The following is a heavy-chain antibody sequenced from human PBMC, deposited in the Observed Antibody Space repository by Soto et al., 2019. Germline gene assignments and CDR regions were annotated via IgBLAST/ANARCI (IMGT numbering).Heavy chain of an antibody. CDR1: GLDFSSEV. V-gene: IGHV3-23*01. CDR2: ISGSGEKT. J-gene: IGHJ4*02. Sequence: PGGSLRLSCAASGLDFSSEVMSWVRQAPGKGLQWVSTISGSGEKTYYADSVKGRFTISSDRSKNTLYLQMDSLRAEDTAVYYCARPPGGTAPRPDYWGQGTRVTVSS. D-gene: IGHD6-6*01. CDR3: ARPPGGTAPRPDY.